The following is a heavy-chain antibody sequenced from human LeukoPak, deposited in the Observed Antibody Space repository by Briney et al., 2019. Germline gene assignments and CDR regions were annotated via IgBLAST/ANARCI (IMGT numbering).Heavy chain of an antibody. V-gene: IGHV3-15*01. Sequence: GGSLRLSCAASGFTFSNAWMSWVRQAPGKGLEWVGRIKSKTDGGTTDYAAPVKGRFTISRDDSKNTLYLQMNSLKTEDTAVYYCTTDPGTGIFGVAPQAVDYWGQGTLVTVSS. D-gene: IGHD3-3*01. CDR2: IKSKTDGGTT. CDR3: TTDPGTGIFGVAPQAVDY. J-gene: IGHJ4*02. CDR1: GFTFSNAW.